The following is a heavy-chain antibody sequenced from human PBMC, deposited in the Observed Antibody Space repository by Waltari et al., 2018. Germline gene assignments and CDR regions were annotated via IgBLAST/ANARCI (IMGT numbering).Heavy chain of an antibody. CDR1: GFTFDDYG. CDR2: INWNGGST. D-gene: IGHD3-22*01. J-gene: IGHJ4*02. Sequence: EVQLVESGGGVVRPGGSLRISCAASGFTFDDYGMSWVSQDTGKGLEWVSGINWNGGSTGYADSVKGRFTISRDNAKNSLYLQMNSLRAEDTALYYCARKVMYYYDSSGYAHDYWGQGTLVTVSS. CDR3: ARKVMYYYDSSGYAHDY. V-gene: IGHV3-20*04.